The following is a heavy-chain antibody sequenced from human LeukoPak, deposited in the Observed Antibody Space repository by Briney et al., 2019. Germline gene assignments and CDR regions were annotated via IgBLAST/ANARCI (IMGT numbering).Heavy chain of an antibody. J-gene: IGHJ4*02. CDR1: GFTFSSYA. Sequence: PGGSLRLSCAASGFTFSSYAMHWVRQAPGKGLEWVSSISSSSSYIYYADSVKGRFTISRDNAKNSLYLQMNSLRAEDTAVYYCASAGSYLGDYWGQGTLVTVSS. CDR3: ASAGSYLGDY. V-gene: IGHV3-21*01. CDR2: ISSSSSYI. D-gene: IGHD3-10*01.